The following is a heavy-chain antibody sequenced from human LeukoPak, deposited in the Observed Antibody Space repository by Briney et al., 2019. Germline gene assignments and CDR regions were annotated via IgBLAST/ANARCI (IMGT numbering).Heavy chain of an antibody. CDR3: AREGQWLIPGIDAFDI. D-gene: IGHD6-19*01. Sequence: GGSLRLSCAASGFTVSSNYMSWVRQAPGKGLEWVSLIYSGGSTYYADSVKGRFTISRDTSKNTLYLQMNSLRAEDTAVYYCAREGQWLIPGIDAFDIWGQGTMVTVSS. CDR1: GFTVSSNY. CDR2: IYSGGST. J-gene: IGHJ3*02. V-gene: IGHV3-53*01.